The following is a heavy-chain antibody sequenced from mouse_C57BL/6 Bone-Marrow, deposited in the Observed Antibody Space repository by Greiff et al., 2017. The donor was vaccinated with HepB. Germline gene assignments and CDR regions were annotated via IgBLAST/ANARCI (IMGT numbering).Heavy chain of an antibody. V-gene: IGHV1-78*01. CDR3: ARELGPYWCFGV. CDR1: GYTFTDHT. Sequence: VKLQESDAELVKPGASVKISCKASGYTFTDHTIHWMKQRPEQGLEWIGHIYPRDGSTKYNEKFKGKATLTADKSSSTAYMQLNSLTSEDSAVCFCARELGPYWCFGVWGTGTAVTVSS. D-gene: IGHD4-1*01. CDR2: IYPRDGST. J-gene: IGHJ1*03.